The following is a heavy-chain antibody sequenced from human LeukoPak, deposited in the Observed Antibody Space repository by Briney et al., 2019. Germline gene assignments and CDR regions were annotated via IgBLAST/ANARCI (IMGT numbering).Heavy chain of an antibody. CDR3: ARGWAGELLNAFDI. D-gene: IGHD3-10*01. CDR1: GYTFTGYY. Sequence: WASLKVSCKASGYTFTGYYMHWVRQAPGQRLEWMGWINPNSGGTNYAQKFQGRGTMTRDTSISTAYMELSRLRSDDTAVYYCARGWAGELLNAFDIWGQGTMVTVSS. J-gene: IGHJ3*02. V-gene: IGHV1-2*02. CDR2: INPNSGGT.